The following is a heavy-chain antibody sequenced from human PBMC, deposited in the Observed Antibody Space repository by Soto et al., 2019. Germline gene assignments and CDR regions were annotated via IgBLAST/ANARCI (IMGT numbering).Heavy chain of an antibody. D-gene: IGHD6-19*01. V-gene: IGHV1-3*01. CDR2: INAGNGNT. Sequence: EASVKVSCKASGYTFTSYAMHWVRQAPGQRLEWMGWINAGNGNTKYSQKFQGRVTITRDTSASTAYMELSSLRSEDTAVYYCARMYSSGLGGFDPWGQGTLVTVSS. CDR1: GYTFTSYA. J-gene: IGHJ5*02. CDR3: ARMYSSGLGGFDP.